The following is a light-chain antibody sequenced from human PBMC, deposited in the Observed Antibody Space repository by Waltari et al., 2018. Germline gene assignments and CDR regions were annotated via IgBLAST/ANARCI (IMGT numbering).Light chain of an antibody. CDR1: QDIANY. J-gene: IGKJ5*01. Sequence: DTQMTQSPPSLSASVGDRVTITCQASQDIANYLGWYQKKPGKAPKLLIYDASTLATGFPSRFSGRGSGTDFTLIITGLQPEDVATYYCQQYDHMPITFGQGTRAEIE. CDR2: DAS. V-gene: IGKV1-33*01. CDR3: QQYDHMPIT.